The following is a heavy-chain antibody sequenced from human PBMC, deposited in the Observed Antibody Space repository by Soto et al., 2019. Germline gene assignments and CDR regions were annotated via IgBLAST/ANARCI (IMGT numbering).Heavy chain of an antibody. Sequence: SLTCTVTGGAISGYYWTWIRQSDGEVLEWIGRIYSSGSTNYNPSLKSRVTISLDTSMTYFSLRLSFVTAAATAVYYCARGQRFSDWYDPWGHGTLVT. CDR1: GGAISGYY. V-gene: IGHV4-4*07. CDR2: IYSSGST. D-gene: IGHD3-3*01. CDR3: ARGQRFSDWYDP. J-gene: IGHJ5*02.